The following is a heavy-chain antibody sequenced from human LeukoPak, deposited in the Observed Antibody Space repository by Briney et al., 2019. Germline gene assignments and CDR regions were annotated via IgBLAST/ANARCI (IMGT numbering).Heavy chain of an antibody. D-gene: IGHD1-1*01. V-gene: IGHV3-7*01. J-gene: IGHJ3*02. CDR3: TRNQNWASDI. Sequence: GGSLRLSCAASGFTFSSYWMTWVRQSPGKGLERVASINQDGSQKYYVDSVKGRLTISRDNAKNSLFLQMNSLRVEDTAVYYCTRNQNWASDIWGQGTVVTVSS. CDR1: GFTFSSYW. CDR2: INQDGSQK.